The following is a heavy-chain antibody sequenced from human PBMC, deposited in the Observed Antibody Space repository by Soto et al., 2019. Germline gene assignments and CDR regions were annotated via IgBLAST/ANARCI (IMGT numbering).Heavy chain of an antibody. CDR2: MGGAGAR. Sequence: GGSLRLSCAAFGFTYNSYDMIWVRQVTGKGLEWIASMGGAGAREYSGSVKGRFIISRDNAKNSLYLQMDSLRVADTGVYYCTRATFGVGMDLWGHGTRVTVSS. CDR1: GFTYNSYD. V-gene: IGHV3-13*01. CDR3: TRATFGVGMDL. J-gene: IGHJ6*02. D-gene: IGHD3-10*01.